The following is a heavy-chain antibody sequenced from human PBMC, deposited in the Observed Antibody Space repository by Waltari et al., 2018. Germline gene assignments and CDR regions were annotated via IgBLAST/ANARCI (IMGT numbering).Heavy chain of an antibody. V-gene: IGHV3-15*07. Sequence: EVQLVESGGGLVNPGGSLRLSCAASGFSFADGWMNWVRKAPGKGLEWVGRIRSKSAGGTLEYAAPVKGRFTISRDDSKNTAYLQMNSLKIEDTAFYYCTTNGASTWPPRWGQGTLVTVSS. CDR1: GFSFADGW. CDR3: TTNGASTWPPR. CDR2: IRSKSAGGTL. D-gene: IGHD6-13*01. J-gene: IGHJ4*02.